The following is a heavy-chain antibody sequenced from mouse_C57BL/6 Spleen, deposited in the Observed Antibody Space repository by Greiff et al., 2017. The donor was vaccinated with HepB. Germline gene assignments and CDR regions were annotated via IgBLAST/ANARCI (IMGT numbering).Heavy chain of an antibody. D-gene: IGHD1-1*01. CDR2: ISNGGGST. J-gene: IGHJ1*03. CDR3: AREVVARYFDV. CDR1: GFTFSDYY. V-gene: IGHV5-12*01. Sequence: EVQLVESGGGLVQPGGSLKLSCAASGFTFSDYYMYWVRQTPEKRLEWVAYISNGGGSTYYPDTVKGRFTISRDNAKNTLYLQMSRLKSEDTAMYYCAREVVARYFDVWGTGTTVTVSS.